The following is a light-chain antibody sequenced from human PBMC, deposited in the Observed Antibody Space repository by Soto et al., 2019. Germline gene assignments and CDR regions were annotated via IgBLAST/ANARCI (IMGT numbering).Light chain of an antibody. J-gene: IGKJ4*01. V-gene: IGKV3-11*01. CDR2: GAS. Sequence: EIVLTQSPATLSLSPGERATLSCRASQNVGGYLAWYQQKPGQAPRLLISGASNRAAGIPARFSGIGSGTDFTLTNSSLEPEDFAVYYCQQRNSWPLTFGGGTKVEIK. CDR1: QNVGGY. CDR3: QQRNSWPLT.